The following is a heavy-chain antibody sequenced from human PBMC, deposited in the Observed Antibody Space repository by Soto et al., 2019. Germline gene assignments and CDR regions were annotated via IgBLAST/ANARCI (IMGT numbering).Heavy chain of an antibody. CDR2: IIPIFGTA. Sequence: QVQLVQSGAEVKKHGSSVKVSCKASGGTFSSYAISWVRQAPGQGLEWMGGIIPIFGTANYAQKFQGRVTITADESTSTAYMELSSLRSEDTAVYYCASGAGGYSYGFDHYYYGMDVWGQGTTVTVSS. J-gene: IGHJ6*02. V-gene: IGHV1-69*12. D-gene: IGHD5-18*01. CDR3: ASGAGGYSYGFDHYYYGMDV. CDR1: GGTFSSYA.